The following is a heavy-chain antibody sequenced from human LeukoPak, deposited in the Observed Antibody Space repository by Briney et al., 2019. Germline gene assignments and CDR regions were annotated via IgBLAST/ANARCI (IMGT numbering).Heavy chain of an antibody. CDR2: ISGSGDNT. D-gene: IGHD3-10*01. Sequence: PGGSLRLSCAASGFTFSNYAMNWVRQAPGKGLEWVSGISGSGDNTYYADSVKGRFIISRDNSRNTMYLQMNSLRAEDTAVYFCAKRGVEIRGLLVIGYHKETSYFGHWGQGVLVTVSS. CDR3: AKRGVEIRGLLVIGYHKETSYFGH. J-gene: IGHJ4*02. CDR1: GFTFSNYA. V-gene: IGHV3-23*01.